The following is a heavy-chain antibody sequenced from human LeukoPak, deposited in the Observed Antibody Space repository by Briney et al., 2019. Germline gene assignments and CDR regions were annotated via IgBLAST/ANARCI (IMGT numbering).Heavy chain of an antibody. Sequence: SETLSLTCIVSGGSISSISSNNYHWGWIRQPPGKGLEWIGSIYYSGSTYYNPSLKSRVTVSVDTSKNQFSLKLSSVTAADTALYYCAREMGVVTAHGIDVWGQGTTVTVSS. D-gene: IGHD4-23*01. V-gene: IGHV4-39*02. CDR1: GGSISSISSNNYH. CDR2: IYYSGST. J-gene: IGHJ6*02. CDR3: AREMGVVTAHGIDV.